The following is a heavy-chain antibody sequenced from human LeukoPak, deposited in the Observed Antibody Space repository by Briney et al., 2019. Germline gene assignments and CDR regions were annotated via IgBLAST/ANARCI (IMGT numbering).Heavy chain of an antibody. Sequence: PGGSLRLSCAASGFTFSFYWMHWVRHPPGKGLVWVSHINNGGSSTSYADSVKGRFTISRDNAKNTLFLQMNSLRAEDTAVYYCARAREKYYYDSSGRGDAFDIWGQGTMVIVSS. CDR2: INNGGSST. V-gene: IGHV3-74*01. D-gene: IGHD3-22*01. CDR3: ARAREKYYYDSSGRGDAFDI. CDR1: GFTFSFYW. J-gene: IGHJ3*02.